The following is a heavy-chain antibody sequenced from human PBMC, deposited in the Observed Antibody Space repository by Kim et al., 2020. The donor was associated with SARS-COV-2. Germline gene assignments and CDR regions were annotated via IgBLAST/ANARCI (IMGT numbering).Heavy chain of an antibody. CDR3: AKWENGFY. D-gene: IGHD1-26*01. V-gene: IGHV3-53*01. Sequence: GGSLRLSCAASGFTVSNSYMNWVRQAPGKGLEWVSILYPGGGTSYADSVKGRFTVSSDKSKNTLSLQMDSLRVGDTAVYYCAKWENGFYWGQGTLVSVSS. CDR1: GFTVSNSY. J-gene: IGHJ4*02. CDR2: LYPGGGT.